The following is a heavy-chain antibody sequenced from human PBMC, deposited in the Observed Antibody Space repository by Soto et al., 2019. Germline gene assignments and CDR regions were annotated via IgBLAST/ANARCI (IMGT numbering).Heavy chain of an antibody. CDR3: ARNSSRLIVVKLHFDS. D-gene: IGHD3-22*01. CDR1: GFTVNAHV. J-gene: IGHJ4*02. Sequence: GGSLRLSCEASGFTVNAHVMSWVRQAPGQGLEWVSGISGRGDSPYYADSVRGRFTISRDNSKKTVFLQMNTLKVEDTAVYYCARNSSRLIVVKLHFDSWGQVTQVTVYS. V-gene: IGHV3-23*01. CDR2: ISGRGDSP.